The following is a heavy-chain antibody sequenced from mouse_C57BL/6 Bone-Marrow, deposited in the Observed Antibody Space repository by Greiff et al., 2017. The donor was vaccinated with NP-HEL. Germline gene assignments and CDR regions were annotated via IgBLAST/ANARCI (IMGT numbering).Heavy chain of an antibody. CDR1: GFTFSDYG. J-gene: IGHJ3*01. CDR2: ISNLAYSI. Sequence: VKLVESGGGLVQPGGSLKLSCAASGFTFSDYGMAWVRQAPRKGPEWVAFISNLAYSIYYADTVTGRFTISRENAKNTLYLEMSSLRSEDTAMYYCARQNYGSSSFAYWGQGTLVTVSA. V-gene: IGHV5-15*01. CDR3: ARQNYGSSSFAY. D-gene: IGHD1-1*01.